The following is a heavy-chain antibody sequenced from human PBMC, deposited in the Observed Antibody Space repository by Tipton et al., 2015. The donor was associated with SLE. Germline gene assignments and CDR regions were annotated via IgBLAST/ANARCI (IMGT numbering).Heavy chain of an antibody. CDR3: ARAEMTTEGSVFYFYVDV. CDR2: IFYNGDS. V-gene: IGHV4-59*01. D-gene: IGHD5-24*01. CDR1: GGSISSYY. J-gene: IGHJ6*03. Sequence: TLSLTCNVSGGSISSYYWTWIRQPPGKGLEWIGYIFYNGDSNYNPSLKGRVTMSVDMSKNQFSLRLTSVTAADTAVYYCARAEMTTEGSVFYFYVDVWGKGATVTVSS.